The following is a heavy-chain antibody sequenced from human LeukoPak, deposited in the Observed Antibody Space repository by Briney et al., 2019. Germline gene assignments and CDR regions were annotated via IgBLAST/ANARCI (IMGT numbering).Heavy chain of an antibody. CDR3: ARGLRVGAKIAFDP. CDR1: GYTFTGYY. CDR2: INPNSGGT. Sequence: ASVKVSCKASGYTFTGYYMHWVRQAPGQGLEWMGWINPNSGGTNYAQKFQGWVTMTRDTSISTAYMELSRLRSDDTAVYYCARGLRVGAKIAFDPWGQGTLVTVSS. J-gene: IGHJ5*02. V-gene: IGHV1-2*04. D-gene: IGHD1-26*01.